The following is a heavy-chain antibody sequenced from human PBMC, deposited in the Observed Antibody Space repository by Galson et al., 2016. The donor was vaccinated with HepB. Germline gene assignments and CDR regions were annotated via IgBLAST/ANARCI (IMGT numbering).Heavy chain of an antibody. CDR2: INPNSSGT. CDR3: ARDMDFSSSSEY. J-gene: IGHJ4*02. Sequence: SVKVSCKASGYTFTDYFMHWVRQAPGQGLEWVGWINPNSSGTNFAEKFEGRVTMTTDTSISTTYMELSRLRSDDTAVYYCARDMDFSSSSEYWGQGTLVTVSS. V-gene: IGHV1-2*02. D-gene: IGHD6-6*01. CDR1: GYTFTDYF.